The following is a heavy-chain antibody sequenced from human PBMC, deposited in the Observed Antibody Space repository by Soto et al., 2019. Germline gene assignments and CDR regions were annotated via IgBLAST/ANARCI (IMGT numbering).Heavy chain of an antibody. J-gene: IGHJ3*02. Sequence: GGSLRLSCAASGFTFSDYYMSWIRQAPGKGLEWVSYISSSGSTIYYADSVKGRFTISRDNAKNSLYLQMNSLRAEDTAVYYCARVRSALWFGELLYLDAFDILGQGTMVTVSS. D-gene: IGHD3-10*01. CDR2: ISSSGSTI. V-gene: IGHV3-11*01. CDR3: ARVRSALWFGELLYLDAFDI. CDR1: GFTFSDYY.